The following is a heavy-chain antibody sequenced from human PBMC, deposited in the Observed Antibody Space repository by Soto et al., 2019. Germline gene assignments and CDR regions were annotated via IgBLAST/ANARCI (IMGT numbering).Heavy chain of an antibody. CDR2: IYYNGGT. CDR3: ARSGLAYCGGDCYYDY. J-gene: IGHJ4*02. Sequence: QVHLQESGPGLVKPSETLSLTCTVSGDSVNSGNYYWSWIRQPPGKGLEWIGYIYYNGGTNYNPSLKSRVNISVDTSKNQFSLELSSVTAADTAVYYCARSGLAYCGGDCYYDYWGQGTLVTVSS. V-gene: IGHV4-61*01. D-gene: IGHD2-21*02. CDR1: GDSVNSGNYY.